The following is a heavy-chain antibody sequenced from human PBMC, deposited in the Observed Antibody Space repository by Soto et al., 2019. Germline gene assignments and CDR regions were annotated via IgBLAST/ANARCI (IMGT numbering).Heavy chain of an antibody. J-gene: IGHJ6*02. Sequence: QVQLVESGGGVVQPGRSLRLSCAASGFTFSSYGMHWVRQAPGKGLEWVAVISYDGSNKYYADSVKGRFTISRDNSKNTLYLQMNSLRAEDTAVYYCAKGHSVDFWSGYYAPPPYYYYGMDVWGQGTTVTVSS. CDR1: GFTFSSYG. D-gene: IGHD3-3*01. CDR3: AKGHSVDFWSGYYAPPPYYYYGMDV. CDR2: ISYDGSNK. V-gene: IGHV3-30*18.